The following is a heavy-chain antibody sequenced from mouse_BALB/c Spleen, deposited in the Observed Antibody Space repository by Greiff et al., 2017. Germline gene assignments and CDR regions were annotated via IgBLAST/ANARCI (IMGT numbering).Heavy chain of an antibody. CDR2: ISDGGSYT. J-gene: IGHJ3*01. Sequence: EVQGVESGGGLVKPGGSLKLSCAASGFTFSDYYMYWVRQTPEKRLEWVATISDGGSYTYYPDSVKGRFTISRDNAKNNLYLQMSSLKSEDTAMYYCTRKDWFAYWGQGTLVTVSA. CDR1: GFTFSDYY. CDR3: TRKDWFAY. V-gene: IGHV5-4*02.